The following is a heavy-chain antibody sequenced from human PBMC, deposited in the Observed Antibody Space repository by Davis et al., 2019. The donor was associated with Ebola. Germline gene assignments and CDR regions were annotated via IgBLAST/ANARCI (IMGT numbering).Heavy chain of an antibody. CDR1: DFTFSDYW. J-gene: IGHJ4*02. Sequence: GESLKISCAASDFTFSDYWMTWVRQAPGKGLEWVANIKEDGSETHYEDSVKGRFAVSRDNAKKSLFLQMTSLRTEDTAVYYCARAVPHGHDTSGFTARGYGLGDWGQGILVTVSS. D-gene: IGHD6-19*01. V-gene: IGHV3-7*03. CDR2: IKEDGSET. CDR3: ARAVPHGHDTSGFTARGYGLGD.